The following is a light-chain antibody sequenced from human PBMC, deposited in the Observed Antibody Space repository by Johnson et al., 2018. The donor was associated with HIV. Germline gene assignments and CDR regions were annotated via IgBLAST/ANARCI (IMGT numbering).Light chain of an antibody. CDR1: NSNIGNNY. Sequence: QSVLTQPPSVSAAPGQKVTISCSGSNSNIGNNYVSWYQQLPGTAPKLLIYESTNRPSGLPDRFSGSKSGPSATLGISGLQTGDEADYYCGTWDSRLNVYLFGPWTKVTVL. CDR2: EST. V-gene: IGLV1-51*02. J-gene: IGLJ1*01. CDR3: GTWDSRLNVYL.